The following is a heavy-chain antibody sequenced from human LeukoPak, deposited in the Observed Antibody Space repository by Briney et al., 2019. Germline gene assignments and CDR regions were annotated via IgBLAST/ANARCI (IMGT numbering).Heavy chain of an antibody. J-gene: IGHJ6*02. Sequence: GGSLRLSCAASGFTFSSYAMSWVRQAPGKGLEWVSAISSSSSTIYYADSVRGRFTISRDNAKNSLYLQMNSLRDEDTAVYYCARPSIDGYNYLDVWGQGTTVTVSS. CDR1: GFTFSSYA. CDR2: ISSSSSTI. D-gene: IGHD5-24*01. CDR3: ARPSIDGYNYLDV. V-gene: IGHV3-48*02.